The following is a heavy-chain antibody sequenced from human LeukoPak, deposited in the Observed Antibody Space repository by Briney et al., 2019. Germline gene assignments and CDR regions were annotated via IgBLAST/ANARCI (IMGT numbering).Heavy chain of an antibody. D-gene: IGHD2-15*01. V-gene: IGHV3-23*01. Sequence: GGSLRLSCAASGFTFSNYAMSWVRQAPGKGLEWVSVISGSGGSTYYADSVEGRFTVSRDNAKNSLYLQMNSLRAEDTAVYYCARGYCSGGSCYIFDYWGQGTLVTVSS. J-gene: IGHJ4*02. CDR2: ISGSGGST. CDR1: GFTFSNYA. CDR3: ARGYCSGGSCYIFDY.